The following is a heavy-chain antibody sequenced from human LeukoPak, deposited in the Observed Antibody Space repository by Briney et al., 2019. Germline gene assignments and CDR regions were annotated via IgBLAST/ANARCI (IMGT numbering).Heavy chain of an antibody. V-gene: IGHV3-23*01. CDR3: ARDQYLDC. CDR1: GITFSNSA. Sequence: PGGSLRLSCVPSGITFSNSALSWVRQAPGKGLEWVSTITKSGDQTHYADSVRGLFTISRDIFKNTLYLQMSSLRAEDTAVYYCARDQYLDCRGQGTLVTVSS. J-gene: IGHJ4*02. CDR2: ITKSGDQT.